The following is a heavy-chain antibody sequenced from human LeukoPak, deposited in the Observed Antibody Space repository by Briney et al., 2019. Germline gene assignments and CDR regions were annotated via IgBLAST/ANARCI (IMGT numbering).Heavy chain of an antibody. Sequence: SETLSLTCTVSGGPISTYSWMWIRQPPGKGLEWIECKRNSGSTNYNPSLKSRVTMSLDTSKNLFSLKLSSVTAADTAVYYCARGDMTLRGVIDEMDPWGQGTLVTVSS. V-gene: IGHV4-4*07. CDR3: ARGDMTLRGVIDEMDP. CDR1: GGPISTYS. CDR2: KRNSGST. D-gene: IGHD3-16*02. J-gene: IGHJ5*02.